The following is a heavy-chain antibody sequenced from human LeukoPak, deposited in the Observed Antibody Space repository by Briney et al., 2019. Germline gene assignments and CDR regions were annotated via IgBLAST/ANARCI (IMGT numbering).Heavy chain of an antibody. V-gene: IGHV3-33*01. CDR2: IWYDGSSE. CDR1: GFSFSTYG. CDR3: ARGEFTMVRRGSVFDY. D-gene: IGHD3-10*01. J-gene: IGHJ4*02. Sequence: GGSLRLSCAASGFSFSTYGMHWVRQAPGKGLEWVAVIWYDGSSEDYADSVKGRFTISRDNAKNSLYLQMNSLRDEDTAVYYCARGEFTMVRRGSVFDYWGQGTLVTVSS.